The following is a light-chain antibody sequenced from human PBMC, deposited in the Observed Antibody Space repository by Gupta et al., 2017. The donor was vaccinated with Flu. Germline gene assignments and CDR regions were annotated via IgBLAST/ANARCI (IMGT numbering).Light chain of an antibody. Sequence: QAGLTQPPSMSKGLRQTATLTCTGNSDNIGNQGAVWLQQHQGHPPKLLPYRGLDRPSGISERFSASRSGNTASLTITELQPEDEADYYCSSWDISLNTRLFGGGTKLTVL. CDR1: SDNIGNQG. CDR2: RGL. CDR3: SSWDISLNTRL. J-gene: IGLJ3*02. V-gene: IGLV10-54*04.